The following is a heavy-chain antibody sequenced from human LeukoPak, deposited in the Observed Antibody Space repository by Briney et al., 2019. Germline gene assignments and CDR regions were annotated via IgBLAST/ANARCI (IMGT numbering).Heavy chain of an antibody. D-gene: IGHD3-22*01. CDR1: GGSISNSSYY. CDR2: MYYSGST. V-gene: IGHV4-39*07. CDR3: ARGVLDSSGYYYYD. Sequence: PSETLSLTCTVSGGSISNSSYYWGWIRQPPGKGLEWIGSMYYSGSTYYNPSLKSRVTISVDTSKNQFSLKLSSVTAADTAVYYCARGVLDSSGYYYYDWGQGTLVTVSS. J-gene: IGHJ4*02.